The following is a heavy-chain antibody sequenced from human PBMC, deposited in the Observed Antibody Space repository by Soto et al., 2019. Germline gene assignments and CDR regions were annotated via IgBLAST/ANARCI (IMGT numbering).Heavy chain of an antibody. CDR2: IYYSGST. CDR3: ARLGGYDNYYYYGMDV. D-gene: IGHD5-12*01. J-gene: IGHJ6*02. V-gene: IGHV4-39*01. CDR1: GGSIGSSSYY. Sequence: QLQLQESGPGLVKPSETLSLTCTVSGGSIGSSSYYWGWIRQPPGKGLVWIGSIYYSGSTYYNPSLKIRVTISVDTSKNQFSLKLSSVTAADTAVYYCARLGGYDNYYYYGMDVWGQGTTVTVSS.